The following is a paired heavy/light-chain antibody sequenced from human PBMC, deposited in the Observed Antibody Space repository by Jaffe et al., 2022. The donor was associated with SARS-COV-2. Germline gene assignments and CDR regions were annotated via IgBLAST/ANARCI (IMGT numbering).Heavy chain of an antibody. V-gene: IGHV3-23*01. CDR3: AKAKGTMVRGVIIGSGMDV. CDR1: GFTFSSYA. CDR2: ISGSGGST. J-gene: IGHJ6*02. Sequence: EVQLLESGGGLVQPGGSLRLSCAASGFTFSSYAMSWVRQAPGKGLEWVSAISGSGGSTYYADSVKGRFTISRDNSKNTLYLQMNSLRAEDTAVYYCAKAKGTMVRGVIIGSGMDVWGQGTTVTVSS. D-gene: IGHD3-10*01.
Light chain of an antibody. CDR2: EVS. CDR1: SSDVGGYNY. J-gene: IGLJ1*01. Sequence: QSALTQPPSASGSPGQSVTISCTGTSSDVGGYNYVSWYQQHPGKAPKLMIYEVSKRPSGVPDRFSGSKSGNTASLTVSGLQAEDEADYYCSSYAGSNNLVFGTGTKVTVL. V-gene: IGLV2-8*01. CDR3: SSYAGSNNLV.